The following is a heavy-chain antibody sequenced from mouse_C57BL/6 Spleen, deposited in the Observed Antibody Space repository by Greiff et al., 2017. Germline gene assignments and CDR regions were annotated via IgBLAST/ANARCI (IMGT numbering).Heavy chain of an antibody. D-gene: IGHD2-4*01. V-gene: IGHV1-18*01. CDR2: INPNSGGT. CDR1: GYTFTDYN. J-gene: IGHJ3*01. CDR3: ARGDYDARVAY. Sequence: EVQLQQSGPELVKPGASVKIPCKASGYTFTDYNMAWVKQSHGKSLEWIGDINPNSGGTTYNQKFKSKATVTVDKSSSTAYMELRSLTSEDTAVYYCARGDYDARVAYWGQGTLVAVSA.